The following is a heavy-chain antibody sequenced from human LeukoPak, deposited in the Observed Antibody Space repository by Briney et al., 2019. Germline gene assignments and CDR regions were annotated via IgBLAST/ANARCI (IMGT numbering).Heavy chain of an antibody. V-gene: IGHV1-2*02. CDR3: ARTMVRGVIFDY. CDR2: INPNSGGT. Sequence: ASVKVSCKASGYTFTSYDINWVRQAPGQGLEWMGWINPNSGGTNYAQKFQGRVTMTRDTSISTAYMELSRLRSDDTAVYYCARTMVRGVIFDYWGQGTLVTVSS. J-gene: IGHJ4*02. CDR1: GYTFTSYD. D-gene: IGHD3-10*01.